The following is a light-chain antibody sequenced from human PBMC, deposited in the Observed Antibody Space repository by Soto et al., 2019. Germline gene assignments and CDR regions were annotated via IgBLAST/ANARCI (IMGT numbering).Light chain of an antibody. CDR1: SSDVGSYNL. J-gene: IGLJ3*02. Sequence: QSALTQPASVSGSPGQSITISCTGTSSDVGSYNLVSWYRQHPGKTPKLMIYASSTRPSGLSNRFSGSKSGNTASLTSSGVQAEDESDYYFCSYVGSSTLVFGGGTELTVL. V-gene: IGLV2-23*01. CDR2: ASS. CDR3: CSYVGSSTLV.